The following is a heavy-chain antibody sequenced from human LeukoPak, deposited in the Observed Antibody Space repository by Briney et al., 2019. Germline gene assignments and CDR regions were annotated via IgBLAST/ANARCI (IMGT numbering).Heavy chain of an antibody. J-gene: IGHJ3*01. V-gene: IGHV4-59*11. CDR2: ISYLGST. D-gene: IGHD3-22*01. CDR1: GDSFTTHY. CDR3: ASDSISMNAFDA. Sequence: SETLSLTCTVSGDSFTTHYWSWIRQPPGRGLEWIGYISYLGSTNYNPSLKSRVAISIDTSKNEVSLMLTSVTAADTAVYYCASDSISMNAFDAWGQRTMVTVSS.